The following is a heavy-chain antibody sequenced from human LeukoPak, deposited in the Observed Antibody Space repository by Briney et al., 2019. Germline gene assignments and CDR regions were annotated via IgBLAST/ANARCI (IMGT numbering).Heavy chain of an antibody. CDR2: IYWDEDK. CDR1: GFSVNTSGVS. Sequence: SGPTLMKPRQTLTLTWTFSGFSVNTSGVSVGWIRQPPGKALEWLALIYWDEDKRYSPSLKSRLTITKDTSKNQVVLTMTNMDPVDTATYYCAHRRAYTSQSYMDVWGEETSVTVSS. J-gene: IGHJ6*03. V-gene: IGHV2-5*02. CDR3: AHRRAYTSQSYMDV. D-gene: IGHD6-13*01.